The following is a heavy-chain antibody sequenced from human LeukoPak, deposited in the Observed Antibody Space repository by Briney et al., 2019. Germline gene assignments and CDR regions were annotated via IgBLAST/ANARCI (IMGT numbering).Heavy chain of an antibody. J-gene: IGHJ5*01. CDR1: GGSFSGHY. V-gene: IGHV4-34*01. CDR3: ARGENSGSYFSYFDS. D-gene: IGHD3-10*01. CDR2: IDHTGRS. Sequence: SETLSLTCAVYGGSFSGHYWTWIRQPPGKGLEWIGEIDHTGRSTYNPSLTSRVTISKDSPKNQFSLSLGPVIAADTAVYFCARGENSGSYFSYFDSWAQGAPVTVSS.